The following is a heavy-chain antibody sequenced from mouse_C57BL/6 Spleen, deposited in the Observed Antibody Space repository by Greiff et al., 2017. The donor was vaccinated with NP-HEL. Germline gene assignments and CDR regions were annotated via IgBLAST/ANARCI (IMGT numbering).Heavy chain of an antibody. CDR1: GYSITSGYY. CDR2: ISYDGSN. Sequence: ESGPGLVKPSQSLSLTCSVTGYSITSGYYWNWIRQFPGNKLEWMGYISYDGSNNYNPSLKNRISITRDTSKNQFFLKLNSVTTEDTATYYCARAGLRQDYYAMDYWGQGTSVTVSS. CDR3: ARAGLRQDYYAMDY. J-gene: IGHJ4*01. V-gene: IGHV3-6*01. D-gene: IGHD2-4*01.